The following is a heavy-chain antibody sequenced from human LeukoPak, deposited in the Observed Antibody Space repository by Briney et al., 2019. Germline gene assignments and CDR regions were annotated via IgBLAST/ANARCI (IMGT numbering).Heavy chain of an antibody. CDR3: AKRGSGYYIDY. CDR1: GFTFSSYG. Sequence: GGSLRLSCAASGFTFSSYGMHWVRQAPGKGLEWVAIISYDGSNKYYTDSVRGRFTISRDNSKNTLHLQMSSLRAEDTAVYYCAKRGSGYYIDYWGQGTLVTVSS. CDR2: ISYDGSNK. D-gene: IGHD3-22*01. V-gene: IGHV3-30*18. J-gene: IGHJ4*02.